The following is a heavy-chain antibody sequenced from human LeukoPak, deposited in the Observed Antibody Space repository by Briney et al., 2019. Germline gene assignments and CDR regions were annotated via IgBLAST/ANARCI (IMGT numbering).Heavy chain of an antibody. CDR1: GYTFTSYG. J-gene: IGHJ4*02. CDR2: ISAYNGYA. Sequence: ASVNASCKASGYTFTSYGISWVRQAPGQGLEWMGWISAYNGYAKYAQNVQGRVTMTTDTSTSTAYMDLRSLRSDDTAVYYCARNDSSAYDYWGQGTLVTVSS. V-gene: IGHV1-18*01. D-gene: IGHD2-15*01. CDR3: ARNDSSAYDY.